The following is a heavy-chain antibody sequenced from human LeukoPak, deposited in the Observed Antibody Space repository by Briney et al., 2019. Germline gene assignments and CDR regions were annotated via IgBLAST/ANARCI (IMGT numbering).Heavy chain of an antibody. Sequence: SGTLSLTCAVSGGSISSSNWWSWVRQPPGKGLEWIGEIYHSGSTNYNPSLKSRVTISVDKSKNQFSLKLSSVTAADTAVYYCARSALYYDILTGESYYYGMDVWGQGTTVTVSS. CDR2: IYHSGST. CDR1: GGSISSSNW. V-gene: IGHV4-4*02. J-gene: IGHJ6*02. CDR3: ARSALYYDILTGESYYYGMDV. D-gene: IGHD3-9*01.